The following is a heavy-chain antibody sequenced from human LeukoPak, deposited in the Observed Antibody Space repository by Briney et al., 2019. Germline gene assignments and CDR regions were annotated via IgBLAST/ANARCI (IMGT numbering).Heavy chain of an antibody. Sequence: PTETLSLTCTVSGGSISSYYWSWIRQPPGKGLEWIGYIYYSGSTNYNPSLKSRVTISVDTSKNQFSLKLSSVTAADTAVYYCARDRGYGGHFDYWGQGILVTVSS. V-gene: IGHV4-59*01. D-gene: IGHD4-23*01. CDR2: IYYSGST. CDR1: GGSISSYY. J-gene: IGHJ4*02. CDR3: ARDRGYGGHFDY.